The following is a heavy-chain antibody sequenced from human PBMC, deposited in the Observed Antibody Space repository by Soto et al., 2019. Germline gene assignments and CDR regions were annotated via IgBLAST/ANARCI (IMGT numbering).Heavy chain of an antibody. CDR1: GFTLRNYN. V-gene: IGHV3-48*01. CDR3: HGYGY. Sequence: VGSLRLSCAASGFTLRNYNMNWVRQAPGKGLEWVAHISLRGTTVDYADSVKGRFTISRDDADNSLFLQMNSLRAEDTAVYYCHGYGYWGQGTLVTVSS. J-gene: IGHJ4*02. CDR2: ISLRGTTV. D-gene: IGHD5-12*01.